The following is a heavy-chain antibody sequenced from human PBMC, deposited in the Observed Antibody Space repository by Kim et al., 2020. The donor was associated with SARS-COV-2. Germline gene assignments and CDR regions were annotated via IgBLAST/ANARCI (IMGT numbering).Heavy chain of an antibody. Sequence: GESLKISCKGSGYSFTSYWIGWVRQMPGKGLEWMGIIYPGDSDTSYSPSFQGQVTISADKPIGIAYLQWSSLKASDTAMYYFARLVGYYYYYMDVWGKGTTDTVAS. CDR3: ARLVGYYYYYMDV. D-gene: IGHD3-10*01. CDR1: GYSFTSYW. J-gene: IGHJ6*03. CDR2: IYPGDSDT. V-gene: IGHV5-51*01.